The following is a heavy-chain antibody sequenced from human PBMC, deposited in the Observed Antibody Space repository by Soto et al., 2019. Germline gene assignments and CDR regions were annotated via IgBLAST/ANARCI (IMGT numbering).Heavy chain of an antibody. V-gene: IGHV4-30-2*06. Sequence: PSETLSLTRAVSCGSIISGAYSWNWIRQSPGKGLEWIAYTYLNGNTYSNPSLKSRVTISLDRSKDQFSLRLTSVTAADTAVYYWAREGHFYDSSGYFASWGQGSQGTGPS. CDR3: AREGHFYDSSGYFAS. J-gene: IGHJ4*02. D-gene: IGHD3-22*01. CDR2: TYLNGNT. CDR1: CGSIISGAYS.